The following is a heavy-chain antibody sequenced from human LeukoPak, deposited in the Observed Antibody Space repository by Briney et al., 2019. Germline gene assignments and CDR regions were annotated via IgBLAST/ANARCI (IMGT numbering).Heavy chain of an antibody. D-gene: IGHD2-2*02. J-gene: IGHJ5*02. V-gene: IGHV1-2*02. CDR3: ARARYCSSTSCYSWFDP. CDR2: INPNSGGT. Sequence: ASVKVSCKASGYTFTGYYMHWVRQAPGQGLEWMGWINPNSGGTNYAQKFQGRVTMTRDTSISTAYMELSRLRSDDTAVYYCARARYCSSTSCYSWFDPWGQGTLVTVSS. CDR1: GYTFTGYY.